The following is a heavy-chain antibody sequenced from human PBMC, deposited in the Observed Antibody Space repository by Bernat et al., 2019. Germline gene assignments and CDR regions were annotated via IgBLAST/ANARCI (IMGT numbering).Heavy chain of an antibody. J-gene: IGHJ4*02. Sequence: EVQLVESGGGLVQPGGSLRLSCAASGFTFSSYAMSWVRQAPGKGLEWVSAISGSCGRTYYADSVKGRFTISRDNSNNTLYLQMNSLRAEDTAVYYCAKDIVVVPAAPFDYWGQGTLVTVSS. CDR1: GFTFSSYA. D-gene: IGHD2-2*01. V-gene: IGHV3-23*04. CDR3: AKDIVVVPAAPFDY. CDR2: ISGSCGRT.